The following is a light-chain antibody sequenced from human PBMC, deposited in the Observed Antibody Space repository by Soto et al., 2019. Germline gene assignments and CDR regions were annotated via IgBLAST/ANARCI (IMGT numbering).Light chain of an antibody. Sequence: QSALTQPASVSGSPGQSITISCTGTNSDIGNYNIVSWYQQHPDKAPKLIIYEVTKRPSGVSNRFSGSKSGNTASLTISGLQAEDEGDYHCCSYPGSHVFVFGTGTKLTVL. CDR3: CSYPGSHVFV. V-gene: IGLV2-23*02. J-gene: IGLJ1*01. CDR2: EVT. CDR1: NSDIGNYNI.